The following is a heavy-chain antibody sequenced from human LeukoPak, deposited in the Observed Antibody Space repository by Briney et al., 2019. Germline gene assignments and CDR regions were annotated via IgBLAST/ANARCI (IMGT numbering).Heavy chain of an antibody. V-gene: IGHV3-30*18. CDR1: GFTFSSYG. CDR3: AKDGGPSGYSAVFVDY. D-gene: IGHD3-22*01. J-gene: IGHJ4*02. CDR2: ISYDVNEK. Sequence: GGSLRLSCAASGFTFSSYGMHWVRQAPGKGLEWVAVISYDVNEKYYVDSVKGRFTISRDNSENTLYLQMNSVRAEEPAVYYCAKDGGPSGYSAVFVDYWGQGTMVTVSS.